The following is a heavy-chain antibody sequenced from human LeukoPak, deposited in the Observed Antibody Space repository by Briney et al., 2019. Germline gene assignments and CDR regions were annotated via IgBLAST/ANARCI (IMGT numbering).Heavy chain of an antibody. CDR1: GGSFSGYY. CDR2: INHSGST. Sequence: SETLSLTCAVYGGSFSGYYWSWIRQPPGKGLEWIGEINHSGSTNYNPSLKSRVTISVDTSKNQFSLKLSSVTAGDTAVYYCARGVRVGYCSSTSCYHFDYWGQGTLVTVSS. J-gene: IGHJ4*02. CDR3: ARGVRVGYCSSTSCYHFDY. V-gene: IGHV4-34*01. D-gene: IGHD2-2*01.